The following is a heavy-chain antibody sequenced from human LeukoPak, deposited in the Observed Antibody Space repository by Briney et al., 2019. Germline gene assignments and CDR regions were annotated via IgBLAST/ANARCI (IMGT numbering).Heavy chain of an antibody. CDR2: INPNNGGT. CDR3: ARLTQNDYYGSGSYYNPDAFDI. V-gene: IGHV1-2*02. Sequence: ASVKVSCKASGYTFTDYYMHWVRQAPGQGLEWMGWINPNNGGTNYGQKFQGRVTMTRDTSKNQFSLKLSSVTAADTAVYYCARLTQNDYYGSGSYYNPDAFDIWGQGTMVTVSS. CDR1: GYTFTDYY. D-gene: IGHD3-10*01. J-gene: IGHJ3*02.